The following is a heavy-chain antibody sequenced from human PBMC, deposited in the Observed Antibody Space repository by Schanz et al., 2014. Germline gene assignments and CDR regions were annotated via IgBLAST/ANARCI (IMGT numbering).Heavy chain of an antibody. Sequence: QVQLVQSGAEVKKPGSSVKVSCKASGYTFTSYDFNWVRQAPGQGLEWMGIVNPSVRGTHFAREFQGRVTVTSDTSTSTVYMELSGLRSEDTAVYYCAGAFDSSGYYFDYWGQGTLVIVSS. J-gene: IGHJ4*02. CDR1: GYTFTSYD. D-gene: IGHD3-22*01. V-gene: IGHV1-46*03. CDR3: AGAFDSSGYYFDY. CDR2: VNPSVRGT.